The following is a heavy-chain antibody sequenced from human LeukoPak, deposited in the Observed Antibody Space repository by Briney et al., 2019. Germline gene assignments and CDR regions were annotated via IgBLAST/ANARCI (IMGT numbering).Heavy chain of an antibody. V-gene: IGHV3-23*01. CDR2: ISDSGNT. Sequence: GGSLRLSCAASGFTLSSYAMSWVRQAPGKGLEWVSAISDSGNTYHADSVKGRFTISRDSSKNTLFLQMNRLRPEDAAVYYCAKGSDYYDSSGLYQPFDYWGQGTLVTVSS. J-gene: IGHJ4*02. CDR1: GFTLSSYA. D-gene: IGHD3-22*01. CDR3: AKGSDYYDSSGLYQPFDY.